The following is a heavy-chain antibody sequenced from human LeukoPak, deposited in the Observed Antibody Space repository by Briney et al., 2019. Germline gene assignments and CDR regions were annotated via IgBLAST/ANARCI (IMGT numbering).Heavy chain of an antibody. CDR1: GDTFTNYW. Sequence: ASVKVSCKTSGDTFTNYWVHWVRQAPGQGLQWMGFINAGGGATTYAQNFLGRVTMTRDTSSSTAYLDLRSLRSEDTAVYYCARGVYYYHSGGYYDFDYWGQGTLVSVSS. J-gene: IGHJ4*02. CDR2: INAGGGAT. V-gene: IGHV1-46*01. CDR3: ARGVYYYHSGGYYDFDY. D-gene: IGHD3-22*01.